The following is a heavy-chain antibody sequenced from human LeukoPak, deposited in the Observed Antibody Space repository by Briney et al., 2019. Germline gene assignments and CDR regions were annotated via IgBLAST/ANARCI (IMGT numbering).Heavy chain of an antibody. D-gene: IGHD4-17*01. CDR3: AREVGNGDYVWDY. CDR1: GYTFTGYY. J-gene: IGHJ4*02. CDR2: INPNSGGA. V-gene: IGHV1-2*02. Sequence: GASVKVSCKASGYTFTGYYMHWVRQAPGRGLEWMGWINPNSGGANYAQKFQGRVTMTRDTSISTAYMELSRLRSDDTAVYYCAREVGNGDYVWDYWGQGTLVTVSS.